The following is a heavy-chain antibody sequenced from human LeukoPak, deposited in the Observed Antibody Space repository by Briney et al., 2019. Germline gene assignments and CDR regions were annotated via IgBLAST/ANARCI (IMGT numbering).Heavy chain of an antibody. CDR3: ARDGCSGWCSGYDY. Sequence: GASVKVSCKASGYTFTGNYMHWERQVPGQGLEWMGWINPNSGGTNYAQKFQGRVTMTRDTSISTAYMELSRLRSDDTAVYYCARDGCSGWCSGYDYWGQGTLVTVSS. V-gene: IGHV1-2*02. D-gene: IGHD6-19*01. J-gene: IGHJ4*02. CDR1: GYTFTGNY. CDR2: INPNSGGT.